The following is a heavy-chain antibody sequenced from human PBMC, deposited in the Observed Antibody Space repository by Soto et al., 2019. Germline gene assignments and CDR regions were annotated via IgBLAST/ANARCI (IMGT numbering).Heavy chain of an antibody. J-gene: IGHJ4*02. CDR3: ARAGEDWYDY. V-gene: IGHV4-30-2*01. D-gene: IGHD3-16*01. CDR2: IYHSGST. Sequence: TLSLTYAVSGGYISSGGYSWSWIRQPPGKGLEWIGYIYHSGSTYYNPSLKSRVTISVDRSKNQFSLKLSSVTAADTAVYYCARAGEDWYDYWGQGTLVTVS. CDR1: GGYISSGGYS.